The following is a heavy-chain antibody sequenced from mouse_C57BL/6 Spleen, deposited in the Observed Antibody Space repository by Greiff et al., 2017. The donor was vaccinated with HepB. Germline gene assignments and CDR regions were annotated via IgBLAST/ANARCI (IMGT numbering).Heavy chain of an antibody. Sequence: EVKLQESGPELVKPGASVKMSCKASGYTFTDYNMHWVKQSHGKSLEWIGYINPNNGGTSYNQKFKGKATLTVNKSSSTAYMELRSLTSEDSAVYYCARKAAQSYVLDYWGQGTTLTVSS. CDR3: ARKAAQSYVLDY. V-gene: IGHV1-22*01. CDR2: INPNNGGT. J-gene: IGHJ2*01. D-gene: IGHD3-2*02. CDR1: GYTFTDYN.